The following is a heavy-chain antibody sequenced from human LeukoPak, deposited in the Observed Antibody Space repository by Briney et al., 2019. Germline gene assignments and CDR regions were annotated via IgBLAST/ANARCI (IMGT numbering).Heavy chain of an antibody. V-gene: IGHV4-61*01. CDR1: GGSVSSGSYY. CDR2: IYYSGST. CDR3: ARVQFTSTAGWFDP. Sequence: SETLSLTCTVSGGSVSSGSYYWSWIRQPPGKGLEWIGYIYYSGSTNYNPSLKSRVTISVDTSKNQFSLKPSSVTAADTAVYYCARVQFTSTAGWFDPWGQGTLVTVSS. J-gene: IGHJ5*02. D-gene: IGHD2-2*01.